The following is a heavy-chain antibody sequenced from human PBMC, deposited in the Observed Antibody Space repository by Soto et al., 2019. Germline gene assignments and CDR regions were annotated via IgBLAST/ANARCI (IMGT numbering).Heavy chain of an antibody. D-gene: IGHD3-9*01. CDR3: AKESVTIAGRYYYYMDV. CDR2: ISWNSGSI. V-gene: IGHV3-9*01. J-gene: IGHJ6*03. CDR1: GFTFDDYA. Sequence: PGGSLRLSCAASGFTFDDYAMNWVRQAPGKGLEWVSGISWNSGSIGYADSVKGRFTISRDNAKNSLYLQMNSLRAEDTALYYCAKESVTIAGRYYYYMDVWGKGTTVTVSS.